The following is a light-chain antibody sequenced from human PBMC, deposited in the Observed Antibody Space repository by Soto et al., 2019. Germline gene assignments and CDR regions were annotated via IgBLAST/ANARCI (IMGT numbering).Light chain of an antibody. CDR1: QCLLNSNGYNY. CDR3: MQPLQSWT. CDR2: LGS. J-gene: IGKJ1*01. Sequence: DLVITQTPLSVPFTPVDPSSISCMSSQCLLNSNGYNYLDWYLQKPGQSPQLLIYLGSNRASGVPDRFSGSGSGTDFTLKISRVEAEDVGVYYCMQPLQSWTFGQGTKVDIK. V-gene: IGKV2-28*01.